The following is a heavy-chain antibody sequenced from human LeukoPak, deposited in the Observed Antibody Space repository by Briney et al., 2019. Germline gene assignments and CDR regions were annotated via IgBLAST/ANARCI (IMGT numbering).Heavy chain of an antibody. CDR2: NSGGST. CDR1: GFTVCSNY. J-gene: IGHJ4*02. CDR3: ARVPPALSGWEIYFDY. Sequence: GGSLRLSCAASGFTVCSNYMSWVRQAPGKGLEWVSVNSGGSTYYADSVKGRFTISRDNSKNTLYLQMNSLRAEDTAVYYCARVPPALSGWEIYFDYWGQGTLVTVSS. V-gene: IGHV3-53*01. D-gene: IGHD6-19*01.